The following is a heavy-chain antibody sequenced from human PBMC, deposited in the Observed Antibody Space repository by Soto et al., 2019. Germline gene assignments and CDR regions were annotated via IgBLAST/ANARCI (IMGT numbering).Heavy chain of an antibody. CDR3: ASDRSGWADV. V-gene: IGHV3-74*01. CDR2: MNEDGGTT. CDR1: GFTFSSYW. J-gene: IGHJ6*02. D-gene: IGHD3-10*01. Sequence: GGSLRLSCAASGFTFSSYWMHCVRQAPGKGLVWVSRMNEDGGTTDYADSVKGRFTISRDNAKSTLYLQMNRPRPEHTPVYYGASDRSGWADVWGQGSTVTISS.